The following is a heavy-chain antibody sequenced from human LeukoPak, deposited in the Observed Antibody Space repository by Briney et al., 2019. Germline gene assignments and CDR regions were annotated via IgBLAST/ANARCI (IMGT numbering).Heavy chain of an antibody. CDR1: GFTFNSYW. D-gene: IGHD3-3*01. V-gene: IGHV3-74*01. J-gene: IGHJ5*02. Sequence: GGSLRLSYAASGFTFNSYWMHWVRQAPGKGLVWVSRIDEDGKTIDYADSVKGRFTISRGNAKDTLYLQMSSLRDEDTAVYYCVSDLCGGDDQWGRGTLVTVSS. CDR2: IDEDGKTI. CDR3: VSDLCGGDDQ.